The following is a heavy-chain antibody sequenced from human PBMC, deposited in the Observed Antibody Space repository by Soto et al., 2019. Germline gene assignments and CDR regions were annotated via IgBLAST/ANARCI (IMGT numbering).Heavy chain of an antibody. J-gene: IGHJ3*01. CDR2: SWHDGRHL. Sequence: QEQLVESGGGTVQPGGSLRLSCAVSGFTLDTYGMHWVRQAAGQGLEWVAVSWHDGRHLDYADSVRGRFTVFRDDPKNPLFLEMNGLRGDDSAVYYCARDWGACTPGECYSHGFDLWGQGTLVTVSS. CDR1: GFTLDTYG. CDR3: ARDWGACTPGECYSHGFDL. D-gene: IGHD2-21*01. V-gene: IGHV3-33*01.